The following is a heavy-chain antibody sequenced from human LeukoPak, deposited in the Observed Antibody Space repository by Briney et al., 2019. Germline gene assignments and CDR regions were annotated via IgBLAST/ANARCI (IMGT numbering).Heavy chain of an antibody. Sequence: GGSLRLSCAASGFTVSNTWMSWVRQVPGKGLEWVGRIKSKTDGGTTDYAAPVKGRFTISRDDSKNTLYLQMNSLKTEDTAVYYCTTGRPGIYYYDAPFDYWGQGTLVTVSS. V-gene: IGHV3-15*01. J-gene: IGHJ4*02. CDR1: GFTVSNTW. D-gene: IGHD3-22*01. CDR3: TTGRPGIYYYDAPFDY. CDR2: IKSKTDGGTT.